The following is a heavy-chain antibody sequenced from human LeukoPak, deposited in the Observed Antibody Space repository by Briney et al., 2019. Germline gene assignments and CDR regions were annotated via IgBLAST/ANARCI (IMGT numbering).Heavy chain of an antibody. Sequence: SQTLSLTCTVSGYAITSGGFSWNWIRQPPGKGLEWIGCIYDRGPAYYNPPLKSRFTISVDRPKNQFFLNVTSLTAADTAVYYCARSRQASGLFNSWGQGTLVVVSS. CDR1: GYAITSGGFS. J-gene: IGHJ5*01. V-gene: IGHV4-30-2*01. CDR3: ARSRQASGLFNS. D-gene: IGHD3-10*01. CDR2: IYDRGPA.